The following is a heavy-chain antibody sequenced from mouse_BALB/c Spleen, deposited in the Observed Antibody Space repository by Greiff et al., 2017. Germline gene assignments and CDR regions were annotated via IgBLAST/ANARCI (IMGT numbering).Heavy chain of an antibody. CDR1: GYSFTSYY. V-gene: IGHV1-66*01. CDR3: ARSYGSRHWYFDV. CDR2: IFPGSGNT. J-gene: IGHJ1*01. D-gene: IGHD1-1*01. Sequence: VQLQQSGPELVKPGASVKISCKASGYSFTSYYIHWVKQRPGQGLEWIGWIFPGSGNTKYNEKFKGKATLTADTSSSTAYMQLSSLTSEDSAVYICARSYGSRHWYFDVWGAGTTVTVSS.